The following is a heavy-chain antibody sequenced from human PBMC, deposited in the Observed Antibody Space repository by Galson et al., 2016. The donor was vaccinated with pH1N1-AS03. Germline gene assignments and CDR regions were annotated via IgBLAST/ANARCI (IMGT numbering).Heavy chain of an antibody. V-gene: IGHV4-39*01. Sequence: TLSLTCTVSGGSISSSSYYWGWIRQPPGKGLEWTGSIYYSGSTYYNPSLKSRVTISVDTSKNQFSLKLSSVTAADTAVYYCARRVYGDYVNWFDPWGQGALVTVSS. CDR2: IYYSGST. J-gene: IGHJ5*02. CDR1: GGSISSSSYY. D-gene: IGHD4-17*01. CDR3: ARRVYGDYVNWFDP.